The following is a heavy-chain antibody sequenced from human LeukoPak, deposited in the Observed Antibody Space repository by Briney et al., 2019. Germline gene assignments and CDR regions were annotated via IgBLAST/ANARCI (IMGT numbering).Heavy chain of an antibody. D-gene: IGHD6-13*01. J-gene: IGHJ6*03. CDR2: IYYSGST. Sequence: SETLSLTCTVSGGSISSYYWSWIRQPPGKGLEWIGYIYYSGSTNYNPSLKSRVTISVDTSKNQFSLKLSFVTAADTAVYYCARASSGYSFYYYMDVWGKGTTVTVSS. CDR1: GGSISSYY. CDR3: ARASSGYSFYYYMDV. V-gene: IGHV4-59*01.